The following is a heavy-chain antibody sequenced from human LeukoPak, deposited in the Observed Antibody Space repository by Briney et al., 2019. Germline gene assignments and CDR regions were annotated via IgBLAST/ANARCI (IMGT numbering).Heavy chain of an antibody. CDR3: ARGSEGWLRPYYFDY. Sequence: SETLSLTCTVSGGSISSGDYYWSWIRQPPGKGLEWIGYIYYSGSTYYNPSLKSRVTISVDTSKNQFSLKLSSVTAADTAVYYCARGSEGWLRPYYFDYWGQGTLVTVSS. D-gene: IGHD5-12*01. CDR2: IYYSGST. V-gene: IGHV4-30-4*01. J-gene: IGHJ4*02. CDR1: GGSISSGDYY.